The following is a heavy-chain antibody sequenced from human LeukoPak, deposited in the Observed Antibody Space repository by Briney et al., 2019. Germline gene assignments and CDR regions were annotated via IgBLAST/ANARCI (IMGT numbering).Heavy chain of an antibody. CDR1: GFTFSSYW. V-gene: IGHV3-74*03. J-gene: IGHJ4*02. D-gene: IGHD6-19*01. Sequence: GGSLRLSCAASGFTFSSYWMHWVRHAPGKGLVWVSRINSDGSSTKYADSVKGRFTISRDNAKNTLYLQMNSLRAEDTAVYYCARDRYHSSGRHNDYWGQGTLVTVSS. CDR3: ARDRYHSSGRHNDY. CDR2: INSDGSST.